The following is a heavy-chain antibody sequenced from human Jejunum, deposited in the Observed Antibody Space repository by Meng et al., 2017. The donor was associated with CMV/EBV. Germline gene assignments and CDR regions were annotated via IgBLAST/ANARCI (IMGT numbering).Heavy chain of an antibody. J-gene: IGHJ4*02. V-gene: IGHV6-1*01. D-gene: IGHD1-1*01. Sequence: QIHLQQSGPGLVKPAQTLSLTCDISGDSVSSNSAAWNWIRQSPSRGLEWLGRTYYRSKWYNDYAASVESRITINPDTSKNQFSLQLNSVTPDDTAVYYCARIAWNVAAFWGQGTLVTVSS. CDR1: GDSVSSNSAA. CDR3: ARIAWNVAAF. CDR2: TYYRSKWYN.